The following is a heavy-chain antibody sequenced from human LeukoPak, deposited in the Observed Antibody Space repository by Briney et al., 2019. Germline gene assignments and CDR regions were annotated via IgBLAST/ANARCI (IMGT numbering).Heavy chain of an antibody. CDR2: IYYSGSTNYNPYSGST. CDR1: GGSISNY. D-gene: IGHD6-13*01. CDR3: ARQSRGAAAGNDY. Sequence: SETLSLTCSVPGGSISNYWSWIRQPPGKGLEWIRYIYYSGSTNYNPYSGSTNYNPSLKSRVTISVDASKNQFSLQLFSVTAADTAVYYCARQSRGAAAGNDYWGQGTLVTVSS. V-gene: IGHV4-59*08. J-gene: IGHJ4*02.